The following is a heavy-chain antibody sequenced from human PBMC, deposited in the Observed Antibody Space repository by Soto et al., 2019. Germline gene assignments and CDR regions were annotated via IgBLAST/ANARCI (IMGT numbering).Heavy chain of an antibody. V-gene: IGHV2-70*01. CDR1: GFSLSTSGMC. CDR3: ARIPAVSYYDSSGSDYYFDY. Sequence: SGPTLVNPTQTLTLTCTFSGFSLSTSGMCVSWIRQPPGKALEWLALIDWDDDKYYSTSLKTRLTISKDTSKNQVVLTMTNMDPVDTATYYCARIPAVSYYDSSGSDYYFDYWGQGTLVTVSS. CDR2: IDWDDDK. J-gene: IGHJ4*02. D-gene: IGHD3-22*01.